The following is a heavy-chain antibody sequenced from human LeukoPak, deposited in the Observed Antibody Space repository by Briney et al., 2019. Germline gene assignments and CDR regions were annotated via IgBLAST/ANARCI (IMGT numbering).Heavy chain of an antibody. J-gene: IGHJ5*02. CDR2: IYYSGST. Sequence: SETLSLTCTVSGGSMTINDYYWAWVRQSPGQGLEWIGSIYYSGSTYYYPSLKSRLTISADLSMNLFSLKMRSVMVTDTAIYYCARHSTPGTFDPWGPGILVTVSS. CDR1: GGSMTINDYY. D-gene: IGHD6-13*01. CDR3: ARHSTPGTFDP. V-gene: IGHV4-39*01.